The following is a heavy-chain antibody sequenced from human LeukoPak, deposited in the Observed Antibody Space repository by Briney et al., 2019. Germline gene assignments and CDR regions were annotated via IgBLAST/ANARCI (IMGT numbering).Heavy chain of an antibody. Sequence: SETLSLTCAVYGGSFSGYYRSWIRHPPGKGLEGIGEINHSGSTNYNPSLKSRVTISVDTSKNQFTLKLSSVTAADTAVYYCARGDFWSGSTVDYWGQGTLVTVSS. CDR3: ARGDFWSGSTVDY. CDR1: GGSFSGYY. CDR2: INHSGST. D-gene: IGHD3-3*01. V-gene: IGHV4-34*01. J-gene: IGHJ4*02.